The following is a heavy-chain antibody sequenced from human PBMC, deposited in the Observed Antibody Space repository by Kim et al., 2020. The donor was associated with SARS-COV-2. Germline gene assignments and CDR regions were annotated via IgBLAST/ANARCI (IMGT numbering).Heavy chain of an antibody. CDR2: IYYSGST. CDR1: GGSISSTTYY. V-gene: IGHV4-39*01. CDR3: ARLWANIYPWYFDL. J-gene: IGHJ2*01. Sequence: SETLSLTCTVSGGSISSTTYYWGWIRQPPGKGLEWIGSIYYSGSTYYNPSLKSRVTISIDTSNNQFSLNLNSVTAADTAVYYCARLWANIYPWYFDLWGRGTLVTVSS. D-gene: IGHD3-16*01.